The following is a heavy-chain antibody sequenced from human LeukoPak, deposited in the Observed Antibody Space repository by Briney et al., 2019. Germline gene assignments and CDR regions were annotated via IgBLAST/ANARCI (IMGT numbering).Heavy chain of an antibody. D-gene: IGHD4-11*01. CDR2: IIPILGIA. CDR1: GGTFSSYT. J-gene: IGHJ4*02. V-gene: IGHV1-69*02. CDR3: ARGGLQYPPDY. Sequence: ASVKVSCKASGGTFSSYTISWVRQAPGQGLEWMGRIIPILGIANYAQKFQGRVTITADKSTSTAYMELSSLRSEDTAVHYCARGGLQYPPDYWGQGTLVTVSS.